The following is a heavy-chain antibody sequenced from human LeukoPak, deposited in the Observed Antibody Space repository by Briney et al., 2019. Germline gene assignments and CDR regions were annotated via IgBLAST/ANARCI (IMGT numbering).Heavy chain of an antibody. V-gene: IGHV3-23*01. CDR2: ISGSGGST. D-gene: IGHD1-1*01. J-gene: IGHJ4*02. CDR1: GFTLRDHY. CDR3: ANVGTMGGPTAEYFFDY. Sequence: GGSLRLSCAVYGFTLRDHYMAWIRQAPGQGREGGSAISGSGGSTYYADSVKGRFTISRDNSKNTLDLQMNSRRAEDRAVYECANVGTMGGPTAEYFFDYWGQGTLVTVSS.